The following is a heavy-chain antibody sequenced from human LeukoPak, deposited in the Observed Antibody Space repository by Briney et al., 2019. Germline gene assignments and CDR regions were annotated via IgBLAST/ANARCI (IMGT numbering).Heavy chain of an antibody. J-gene: IGHJ3*02. Sequence: GGSLRLSCVGSGFIFSSYEINWVRQAPGKGVEWVSYISTSGSIIYYADSVKGRFTISRDNSKKTLYLQMNSLRAEDTAVYYCAKDQGYSSSSVAFDIWGQGTMVTVSS. CDR1: GFIFSSYE. V-gene: IGHV3-48*03. D-gene: IGHD6-6*01. CDR3: AKDQGYSSSSVAFDI. CDR2: ISTSGSII.